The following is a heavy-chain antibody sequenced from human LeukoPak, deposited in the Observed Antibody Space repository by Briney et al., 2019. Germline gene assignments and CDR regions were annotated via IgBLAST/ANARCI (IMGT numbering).Heavy chain of an antibody. J-gene: IGHJ6*03. CDR3: AKEYTYYCSGGSCRNTYYYYYMDV. D-gene: IGHD2-15*01. V-gene: IGHV3-30*02. CDR2: IRYDGSNK. CDR1: GFTFSSYG. Sequence: GGSLRLSCAASGFTFSSYGMHWVRQAPGKGLEWVAFIRYDGSNKYYADSVKGRFTISRDNSKNTLYLQMNSLRAEDTAVYYCAKEYTYYCSGGSCRNTYYYYYMDVWGKGTTVTVSS.